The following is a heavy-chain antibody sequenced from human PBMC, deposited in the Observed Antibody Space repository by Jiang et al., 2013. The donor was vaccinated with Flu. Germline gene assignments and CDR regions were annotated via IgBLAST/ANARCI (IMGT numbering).Heavy chain of an antibody. CDR3: ARAQKYSGFELPYLDD. J-gene: IGHJ4*02. D-gene: IGHD5-12*01. CDR1: GGPISSSNYY. Sequence: GSGLVKPSETLSLTCTVSGGPISSSNYYWVWIRQPPGKGLEWIGSIYYTGSTYYSPPLKGRVTMSVDTSKNHFSLKLTSVTAADTAVYYCARAQKYSGFELPYLDDWGQGSLVTVSS. V-gene: IGHV4-39*07. CDR2: IYYTGST.